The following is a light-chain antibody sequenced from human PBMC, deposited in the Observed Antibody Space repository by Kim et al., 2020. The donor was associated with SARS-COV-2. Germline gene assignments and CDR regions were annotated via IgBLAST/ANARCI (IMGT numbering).Light chain of an antibody. CDR2: AAS. J-gene: IGKJ1*01. CDR1: QEIANS. V-gene: IGKV1-27*01. CDR3: QKYNSAPWT. Sequence: ASVGDRVTIPCRASQEIANSLAWYRQKPGKVPQVLIYAASTLQSGFPSRFIGSGSGTKFTLTIGSLQTEDVATYYRQKYNSAPWTFGPGTKVDIK.